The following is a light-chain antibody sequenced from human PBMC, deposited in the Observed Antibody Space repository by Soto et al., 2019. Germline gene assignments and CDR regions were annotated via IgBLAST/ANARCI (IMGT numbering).Light chain of an antibody. CDR3: QQYAGSST. Sequence: EIVFTQSPGTLSLSPGERATLSCRASQSVSSSYLAWSQQKPGQAPRLLIYGASSRATGIPDRFSGSGSGTDFTLTISRLEPEDFAVYYCQQYAGSSTFGQGTKVDIK. V-gene: IGKV3-20*01. CDR2: GAS. CDR1: QSVSSSY. J-gene: IGKJ1*01.